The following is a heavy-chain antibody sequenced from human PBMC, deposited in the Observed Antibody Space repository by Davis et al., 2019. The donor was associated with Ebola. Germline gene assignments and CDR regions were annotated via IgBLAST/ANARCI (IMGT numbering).Heavy chain of an antibody. D-gene: IGHD3-10*01. CDR2: INHSGST. CDR1: GGSFSGYY. J-gene: IGHJ5*02. CDR3: ARRGGYYYGSRGNWFDP. Sequence: GSLRLSCAVSGGSFSGYYWSWIRQPPGKGLEWHGHINHSGSTHYNPSLKSRVTISVDTSKNQFSLKLSSVTAADTAVYYCARRGGYYYGSRGNWFDPWGQGTLVTVSS. V-gene: IGHV4-34*01.